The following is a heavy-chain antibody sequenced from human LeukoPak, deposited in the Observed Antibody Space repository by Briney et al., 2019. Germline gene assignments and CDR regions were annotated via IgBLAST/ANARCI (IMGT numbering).Heavy chain of an antibody. CDR1: GGSISSGGYS. CDR2: IYHSGST. J-gene: IGHJ4*02. Sequence: PSETLSLTCAVSGGSISSGGYSWRWIRQPPGKGLEWIGYIYHSGSTYYNPSLKSRVTISVDRSKNQFSLKLSSVTAADTAVYYCARGAVTIDYWGQGTLVTVSS. V-gene: IGHV4-30-2*01. D-gene: IGHD4-17*01. CDR3: ARGAVTIDY.